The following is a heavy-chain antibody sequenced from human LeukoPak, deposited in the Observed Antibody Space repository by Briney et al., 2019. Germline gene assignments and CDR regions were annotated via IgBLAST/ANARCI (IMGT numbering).Heavy chain of an antibody. CDR3: AASYYSSGYYYY. CDR2: IVVGSGNT. D-gene: IGHD3-22*01. Sequence: SVKVSCKASGFTFTSSAMQWVRQARGQRLEWIGWIVVGSGNTNYAQKFQERVTITRDVSTSTAYMELSSLRSEDTAVYYCAASYYSSGYYYYWGQGTLVTVSS. J-gene: IGHJ4*02. CDR1: GFTFTSSA. V-gene: IGHV1-58*02.